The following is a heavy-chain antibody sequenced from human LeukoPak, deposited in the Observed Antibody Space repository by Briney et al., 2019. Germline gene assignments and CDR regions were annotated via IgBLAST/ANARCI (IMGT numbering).Heavy chain of an antibody. J-gene: IGHJ4*02. CDR3: ARISAWYNYFDS. CDR2: ISYSGTT. CDR1: GGSISSYY. D-gene: IGHD6-19*01. V-gene: IGHV4-59*08. Sequence: SETLSLTCTVSGGSISSYYWTWIRQPPGKGLEWIGYISYSGTTNYNPSLKSRVTISVDTSKNQFSLKLSSVTAADTAVYYCARISAWYNYFDSWGQGTLVTVSS.